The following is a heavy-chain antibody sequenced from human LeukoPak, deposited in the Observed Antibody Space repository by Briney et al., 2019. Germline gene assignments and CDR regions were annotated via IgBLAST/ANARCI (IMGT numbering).Heavy chain of an antibody. V-gene: IGHV3-11*01. Sequence: PGGSLRLSCAASGFTFSDYYMSWIRQAPGKGLEWVSYISSSGSTIYYADSVKGRFTISRDNAKNSLYLQMNSLRAEDTAVYYCARQISRRAYYYDSSGYGTDAFDIWGQGTMVTASS. CDR1: GFTFSDYY. D-gene: IGHD3-22*01. CDR2: ISSSGSTI. CDR3: ARQISRRAYYYDSSGYGTDAFDI. J-gene: IGHJ3*02.